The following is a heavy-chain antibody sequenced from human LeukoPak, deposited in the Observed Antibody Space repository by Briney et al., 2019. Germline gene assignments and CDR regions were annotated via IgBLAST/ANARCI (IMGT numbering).Heavy chain of an antibody. V-gene: IGHV3-33*06. CDR3: AKEAGSGWRYFDN. Sequence: VGSLRLSCAASGFTFRTFAMDRVREAPGKGVGWGADIWFDGSEGTDKNYADSVRGRFLISRDDSKDTLFLQMNNLRAEDTAVYYCAKEAGSGWRYFDNWGQGTLVTVSS. J-gene: IGHJ4*02. CDR2: IWFDGSEGTDK. D-gene: IGHD6-19*01. CDR1: GFTFRTFA.